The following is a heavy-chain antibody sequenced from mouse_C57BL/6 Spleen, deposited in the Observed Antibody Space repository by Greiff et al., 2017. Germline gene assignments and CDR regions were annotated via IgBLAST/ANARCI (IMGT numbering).Heavy chain of an antibody. V-gene: IGHV1-50*01. D-gene: IGHD4-1*01. CDR3: ARLGLGFYAMDY. J-gene: IGHJ4*01. CDR2: IDPSDSYT. CDR1: GYTFTSYW. Sequence: QVQLQQPGAELVKPGASVKLSCKASGYTFTSYWMQWVKQRPGQGLEWIGEIDPSDSYTNYNQKFKGKATLTVDTSSSTAYMQLSSLTSDDSAVYYCARLGLGFYAMDYWGQGTSVTVSS.